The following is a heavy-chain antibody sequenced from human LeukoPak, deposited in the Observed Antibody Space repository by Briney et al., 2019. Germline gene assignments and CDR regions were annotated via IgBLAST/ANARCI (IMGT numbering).Heavy chain of an antibody. Sequence: SVKVSCRASGGTFSSYGISWVRQAPGQGLEWMGRIIPILGIVKYAEKFQGRVTITADKSTSTAYMELSSLRSEDTAVYYCARDDHCGGDCYYFDYWGQGTLVTVSS. J-gene: IGHJ4*02. CDR2: IIPILGIV. CDR1: GGTFSSYG. CDR3: ARDDHCGGDCYYFDY. D-gene: IGHD2-21*02. V-gene: IGHV1-69*04.